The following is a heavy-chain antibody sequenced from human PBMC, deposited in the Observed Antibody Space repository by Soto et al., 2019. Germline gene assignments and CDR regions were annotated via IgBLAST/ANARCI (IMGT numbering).Heavy chain of an antibody. CDR2: ISAYNGNT. D-gene: IGHD6-19*01. J-gene: IGHJ3*02. V-gene: IGHV1-18*01. CDR3: ARDHGIAVAPIGAFDI. CDR1: GGTFSSYA. Sequence: ASVKVSCKASGGTFSSYAISWVRQAPGQGLEWMGWISAYNGNTNYAQKLQGRVTMTTDTSTSTAYMELRSLRSDDTAVYYCARDHGIAVAPIGAFDIWGQGTMVTVSS.